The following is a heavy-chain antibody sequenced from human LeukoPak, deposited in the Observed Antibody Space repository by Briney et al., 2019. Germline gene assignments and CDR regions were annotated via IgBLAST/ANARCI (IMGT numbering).Heavy chain of an antibody. CDR1: GYTFTSYD. V-gene: IGHV1-8*03. CDR2: MSPNSGNT. CDR3: ARHSSSWYDY. D-gene: IGHD6-13*01. Sequence: ASVKVSCKASGYTFTSYDINWVRQATGQGLEWMGWMSPNSGNTGYAQKFQGGVTITRNTSISTAYMELSSLRSEDTAVYYCARHSSSWYDYWGQGTLVTVSS. J-gene: IGHJ4*02.